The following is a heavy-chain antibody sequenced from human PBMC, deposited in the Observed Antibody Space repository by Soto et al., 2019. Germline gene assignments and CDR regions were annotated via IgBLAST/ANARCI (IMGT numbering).Heavy chain of an antibody. D-gene: IGHD3-10*01. V-gene: IGHV1-18*04. Sequence: ASVKVSFKASGYTFTSYGISWVRQAPGQGLEWMGWISAYNGNTNYAQKLQGRVTMTTDTSTSTAYMELRSLRSDDKAVYYCARDTYYYGSGSYYRDYGMDVWG. J-gene: IGHJ6*02. CDR1: GYTFTSYG. CDR3: ARDTYYYGSGSYYRDYGMDV. CDR2: ISAYNGNT.